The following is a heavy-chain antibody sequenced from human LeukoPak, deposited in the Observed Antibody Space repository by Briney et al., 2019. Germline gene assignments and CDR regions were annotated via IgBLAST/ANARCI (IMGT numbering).Heavy chain of an antibody. D-gene: IGHD5-18*01. J-gene: IGHJ6*02. Sequence: GSLRLSCAASGFTFSSYAMSWVRQAPGKGLEWVSAISGSGGSTYYADSVKGRFTISRDNSKNTLYLQMNSLRAEDTAVYYCARDQRVHLMVTHYYYYGMDVWGQGTTVTVSS. CDR3: ARDQRVHLMVTHYYYYGMDV. V-gene: IGHV3-23*01. CDR1: GFTFSSYA. CDR2: ISGSGGST.